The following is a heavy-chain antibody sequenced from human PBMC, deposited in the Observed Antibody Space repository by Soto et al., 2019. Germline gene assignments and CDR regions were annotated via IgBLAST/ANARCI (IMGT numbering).Heavy chain of an antibody. CDR3: ASSPGGSYLNWFDP. CDR2: IDPSDSYT. CDR1: GYSFTSYW. Sequence: LGESLKISCKGSGYSFTSYWISWVRQMPGKGLEWMGRIDPSDSYTNYSPSFQGHVTISADKSISTAYLQWSSLKASDTAMYHCASSPGGSYLNWFDPWGQGTLVTVSS. J-gene: IGHJ5*02. D-gene: IGHD1-26*01. V-gene: IGHV5-10-1*01.